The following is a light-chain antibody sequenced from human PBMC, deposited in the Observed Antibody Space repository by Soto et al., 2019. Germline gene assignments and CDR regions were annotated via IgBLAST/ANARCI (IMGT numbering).Light chain of an antibody. CDR2: EVS. Sequence: QSVLTQPASVSGSPGQSITISCTGTSSDVGRYDYVSWYQLHPGKAPKRMVFEVSNRPSGVSYRFSGSKSGNTASLTISGLQADDEAAYFCRPYSISTASLFGIATKVTV. V-gene: IGLV2-14*01. CDR1: SSDVGRYDY. J-gene: IGLJ1*01. CDR3: RPYSISTASL.